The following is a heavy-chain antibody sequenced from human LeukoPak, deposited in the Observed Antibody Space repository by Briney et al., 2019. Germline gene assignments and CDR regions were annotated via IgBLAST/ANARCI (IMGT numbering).Heavy chain of an antibody. CDR2: IYHSGST. V-gene: IGHV4-30-2*01. CDR3: ARVERIAAAVDY. Sequence: PSQTLSLTCTVSGGSISSGGYYWSWIRQPPGKGLGWIGYIYHSGSTYYNPSLKSRVTISVDRSKNQFTLKLSSVTAADTAVYYCARVERIAAAVDYWGQGTLVTVSS. CDR1: GGSISSGGYY. J-gene: IGHJ4*02. D-gene: IGHD6-13*01.